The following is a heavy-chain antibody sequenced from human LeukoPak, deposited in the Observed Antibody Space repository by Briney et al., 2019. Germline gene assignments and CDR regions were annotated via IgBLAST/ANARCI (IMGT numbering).Heavy chain of an antibody. CDR3: AKSRSGRHY. CDR2: ISGSGGST. Sequence: GGSLRLSCTASEFIVSTNYMSWVRQAPGKGLEWVSAISGSGGSTYYADSVKGRFTISRDNSKNTLYLQMNSLRAEDTAVYYCAKSRSGRHYWGQGTLVTVSS. CDR1: EFIVSTNY. D-gene: IGHD5-12*01. J-gene: IGHJ4*02. V-gene: IGHV3-23*01.